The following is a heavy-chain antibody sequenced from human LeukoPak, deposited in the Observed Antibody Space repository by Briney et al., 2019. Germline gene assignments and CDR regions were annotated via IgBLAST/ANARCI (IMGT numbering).Heavy chain of an antibody. D-gene: IGHD3-22*01. V-gene: IGHV4-30-4*01. Sequence: SETLSLTCTVSGGSISSGDYYWSWIRQPPGKGLESIVYIYYSGSTYYNPSLKSRVTISVDTSKDQFSLKLSSVTAADTAVYYCAIVVPDYYDSSGYAFDYWGQGTLVTVSS. J-gene: IGHJ4*02. CDR2: IYYSGST. CDR1: GGSISSGDYY. CDR3: AIVVPDYYDSSGYAFDY.